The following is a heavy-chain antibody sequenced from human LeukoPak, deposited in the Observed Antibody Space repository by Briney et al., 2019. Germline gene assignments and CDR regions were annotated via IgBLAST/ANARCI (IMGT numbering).Heavy chain of an antibody. V-gene: IGHV1-69*08. Sequence: SVKVSCKASGGTFSSYTISWVRQAPGQGLEWMGRIIPILGTANYAQKFQGRVTITADKSTSTAYMELSSLRSEDTAVYYCARDYSNYRGNFDYWGQGTLVTVSS. CDR1: GGTFSSYT. CDR2: IIPILGTA. CDR3: ARDYSNYRGNFDY. D-gene: IGHD4-11*01. J-gene: IGHJ4*02.